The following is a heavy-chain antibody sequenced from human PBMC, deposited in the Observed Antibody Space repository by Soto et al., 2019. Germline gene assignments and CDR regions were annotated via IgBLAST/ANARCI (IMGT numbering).Heavy chain of an antibody. CDR3: ARGAAAGPYYYYYYMDV. D-gene: IGHD6-13*01. CDR2: IKQDGSEK. Sequence: EVQLVESGGGLVQPGGSLRLSCAASGFTFSSYWMSWVRQAPGKGLEWVANIKQDGSEKYYVDSVKGRFTISRDNAKNSLYLQTNSLRAEDTAVYYCARGAAAGPYYYYYYMDVWGKGTTVTVSS. J-gene: IGHJ6*03. V-gene: IGHV3-7*01. CDR1: GFTFSSYW.